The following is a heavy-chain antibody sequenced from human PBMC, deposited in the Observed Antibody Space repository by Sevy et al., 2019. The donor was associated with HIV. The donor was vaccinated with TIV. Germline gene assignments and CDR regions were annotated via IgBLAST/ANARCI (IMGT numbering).Heavy chain of an antibody. CDR3: AKDLTLGDVGGDFDY. J-gene: IGHJ4*02. CDR2: ISGSGGGT. V-gene: IGHV3-23*01. D-gene: IGHD3-16*01. Sequence: GGSLRLSCAVSGFTFSIYAISWARQAPGKGLEWVSGISGSGGGTYYADSVKGRFTISRDNSKNSLYLLMHSLRAEDAAVYYCAKDLTLGDVGGDFDYWGQRTLVTVSS. CDR1: GFTFSIYA.